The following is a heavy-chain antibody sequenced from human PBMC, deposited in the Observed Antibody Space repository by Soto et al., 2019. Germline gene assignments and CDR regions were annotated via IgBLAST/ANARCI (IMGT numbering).Heavy chain of an antibody. CDR3: ARRDDSATFDV. CDR1: GLSVTANY. Sequence: EVQLVESGAGLIQPGGSLRLICAASGLSVTANYMTWVRQAPGKGLEWLSIIYRGGGTYYADSLKGRAIISRDGSRNMVFLQMNSLTAEDAGVYYCARRDDSATFDVWGRGTAVNVSS. CDR2: IYRGGGT. V-gene: IGHV3-53*01. D-gene: IGHD5-18*01. J-gene: IGHJ3*01.